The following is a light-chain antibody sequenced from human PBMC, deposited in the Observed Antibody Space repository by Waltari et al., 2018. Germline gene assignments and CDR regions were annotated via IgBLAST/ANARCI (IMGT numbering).Light chain of an antibody. CDR2: KAS. V-gene: IGKV1-5*03. CDR1: QSISSW. Sequence: DIQLTQSPSTLSASVGDRVTITCRASQSISSWLAWYQQKPGKAPKLLIYKASSLESGVPSRFSGSGAGTEFTLTISSLQPDDFATYYCQQYNSYLLTFGGGTKGEIK. J-gene: IGKJ4*01. CDR3: QQYNSYLLT.